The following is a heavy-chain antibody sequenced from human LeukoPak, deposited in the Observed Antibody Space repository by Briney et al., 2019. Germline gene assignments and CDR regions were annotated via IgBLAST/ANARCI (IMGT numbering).Heavy chain of an antibody. J-gene: IGHJ4*02. Sequence: ASVKVSCKASGYTFTDYYLHWVRQAPGQGLEWVGWINPNSGGTNYAQKSQGRVTMTRDTPISTVYMELSRLRSDDTAVYYCSREDYWGQGTLVTVSS. CDR1: GYTFTDYY. V-gene: IGHV1-2*02. CDR3: SREDY. CDR2: INPNSGGT.